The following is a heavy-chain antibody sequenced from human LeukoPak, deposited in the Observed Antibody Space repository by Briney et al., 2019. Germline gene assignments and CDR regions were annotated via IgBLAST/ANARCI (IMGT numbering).Heavy chain of an antibody. CDR2: IIPIFGTA. Sequence: ASVKVSCKASGGTFSSYAISWVRQAPGQGLEWMGGIIPIFGTANYAQKFQGRVTITADKSTSTAYMELSSLRSEDTAVYYCAREWTVVPAAADAFDIWGQGTMVTVSS. D-gene: IGHD2-2*01. CDR1: GGTFSSYA. CDR3: AREWTVVPAAADAFDI. V-gene: IGHV1-69*06. J-gene: IGHJ3*02.